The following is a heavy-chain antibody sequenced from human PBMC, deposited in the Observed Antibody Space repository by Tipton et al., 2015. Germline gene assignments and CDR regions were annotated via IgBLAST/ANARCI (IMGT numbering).Heavy chain of an antibody. D-gene: IGHD2/OR15-2a*01. CDR1: GGSISSSSYY. V-gene: IGHV4-39*01. Sequence: TLSLTCTVSGGSISSSSYYWGWIRQSPGKGLEWIGSIYYSGYTFYNPSLKSRVTISVDTSKNQFSLRLSSVTAADTAVYYCARGAGNSSTWDFDYWGQGSLVTVSS. CDR3: ARGAGNSSTWDFDY. J-gene: IGHJ4*02. CDR2: IYYSGYT.